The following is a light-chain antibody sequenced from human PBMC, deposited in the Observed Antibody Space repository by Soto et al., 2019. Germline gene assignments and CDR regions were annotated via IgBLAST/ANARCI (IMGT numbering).Light chain of an antibody. J-gene: IGLJ3*02. CDR2: EVS. Sequence: QSALTQPASVSGSPGQSITITCTGTSSDVGGYNYVSWYQQHPGKAPKVMIYEVSNRPSGVSNRFSGSKSGNTASLTISGLQAEDEADYYCTSYTSSSTPVFGGGTKPIVL. V-gene: IGLV2-14*01. CDR3: TSYTSSSTPV. CDR1: SSDVGGYNY.